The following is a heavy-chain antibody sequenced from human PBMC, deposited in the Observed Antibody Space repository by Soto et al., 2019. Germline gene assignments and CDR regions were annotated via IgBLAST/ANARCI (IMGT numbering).Heavy chain of an antibody. CDR1: GGSFSGYY. CDR3: ARAVAGYNWNDVGYYYYGMDV. Sequence: SETLSLTCAVYGGSFSGYYWSWIRQPPGKGLEWIGEINHSGSTNYNPSLKSRVTISVDTSKNQFSLKLSSVTAADTAVYSCARAVAGYNWNDVGYYYYGMDVWGQGTRVTVSS. J-gene: IGHJ6*02. D-gene: IGHD1-1*01. CDR2: INHSGST. V-gene: IGHV4-34*01.